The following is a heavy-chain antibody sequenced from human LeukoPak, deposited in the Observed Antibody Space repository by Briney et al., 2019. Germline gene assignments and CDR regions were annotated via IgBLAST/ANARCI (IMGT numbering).Heavy chain of an antibody. D-gene: IGHD6-19*01. Sequence: SQTLSLTCTVSGGSIGSGGYYWSWIRQPPGKGLEWIGYIYHSGSTYYNPSLKSRVTISVDRSKNHFSLKLNSVTAADTAVYYCARMYSSGWSHNYYYYGMDVWGQGTTVTVSS. CDR2: IYHSGST. V-gene: IGHV4-30-2*01. J-gene: IGHJ6*02. CDR1: GGSIGSGGYY. CDR3: ARMYSSGWSHNYYYYGMDV.